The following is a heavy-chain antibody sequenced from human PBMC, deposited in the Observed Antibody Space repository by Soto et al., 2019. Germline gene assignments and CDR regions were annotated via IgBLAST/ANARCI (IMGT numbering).Heavy chain of an antibody. CDR1: GFTFSCYS. V-gene: IGHV3-21*04. Sequence: GGSLRLSCAASGFTFSCYSMNWVRQAPGKGLEWVSSISSSSSYIYYENSVKGQVTISRDNAKNALYLEMNSLRAEDKAVYYCARDLIPCEVAYYYYGMDVWGQGTTVTVSS. CDR2: ISSSSSYI. J-gene: IGHJ6*02. CDR3: ARDLIPCEVAYYYYGMDV.